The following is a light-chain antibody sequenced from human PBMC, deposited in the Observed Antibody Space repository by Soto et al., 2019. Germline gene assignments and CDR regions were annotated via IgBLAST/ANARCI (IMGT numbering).Light chain of an antibody. V-gene: IGKV1-39*01. Sequence: DIQMTQSPSSLSASVGDRVTITCRASQSISSYLNWYQQKPGKAPKLLIYAASSLQSGVPSRFSGSGSATDFTLTITTLQPEDVATYSCQQSYSTLPYTFGQGTKVDIK. CDR3: QQSYSTLPYT. CDR2: AAS. CDR1: QSISSY. J-gene: IGKJ2*01.